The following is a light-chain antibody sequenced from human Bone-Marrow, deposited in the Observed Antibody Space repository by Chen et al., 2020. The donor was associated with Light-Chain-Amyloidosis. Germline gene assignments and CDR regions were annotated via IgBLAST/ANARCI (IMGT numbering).Light chain of an antibody. Sequence: DIQMTQSPSTLSASVGDRVTITCRASQSISSWLAWYQQKQGKAPKLLIYDASSLESGVPSRFSGSGSGTEFTLTISSLQPDDFATYYCQQYNSDPTFGQGTKLEIK. CDR2: DAS. V-gene: IGKV1-5*01. CDR3: QQYNSDPT. J-gene: IGKJ2*01. CDR1: QSISSW.